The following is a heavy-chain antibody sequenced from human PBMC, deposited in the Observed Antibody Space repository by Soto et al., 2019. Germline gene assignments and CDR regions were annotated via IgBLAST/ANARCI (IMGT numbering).Heavy chain of an antibody. CDR1: GGSISSGDYY. CDR2: IYYSGST. Sequence: SETLSLTCTVSGGSISSGDYYWSWIRQPPGKGLEWIGYIYYSGSTYYNPSLKSRVTIPVDTSKNQFSLKLSSVTAADTAVYYCARGAEPRGSTIFGGVTNYYYYYGMDVWGQGTTVTVSS. D-gene: IGHD3-3*01. J-gene: IGHJ6*02. V-gene: IGHV4-30-4*01. CDR3: ARGAEPRGSTIFGGVTNYYYYYGMDV.